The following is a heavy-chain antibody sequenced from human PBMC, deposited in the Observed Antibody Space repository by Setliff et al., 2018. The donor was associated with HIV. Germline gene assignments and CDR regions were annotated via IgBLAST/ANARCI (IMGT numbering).Heavy chain of an antibody. D-gene: IGHD3-22*01. CDR2: TYYSGST. Sequence: PSETLSLTCTVSGDSLSRSSNHWGWIRQPPGKGLEWIGNTYYSGSTYYNPSLKSRATISVDTSKNQFSLKMTSVTAADTAVYYCARDPHYYDSSGHYSWFYFDFWGQGTLVTVS. J-gene: IGHJ4*02. CDR1: GDSLSRSSNH. V-gene: IGHV4-39*07. CDR3: ARDPHYYDSSGHYSWFYFDF.